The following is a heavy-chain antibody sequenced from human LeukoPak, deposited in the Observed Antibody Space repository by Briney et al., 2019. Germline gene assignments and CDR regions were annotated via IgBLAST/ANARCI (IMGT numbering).Heavy chain of an antibody. V-gene: IGHV1-18*01. J-gene: IGHJ3*02. CDR2: ISTYNGNT. Sequence: ASVKVSCKASGYTFTNHGISWVRQAPGQGLEWMGWISTYNGNTNYAQKLQGRVTMTTDTSTSTAYMDLRSLRSDDTAVYYCARLGYCSGGSCHADAFDIWGQGTMVTVSS. CDR1: GYTFTNHG. CDR3: ARLGYCSGGSCHADAFDI. D-gene: IGHD2-15*01.